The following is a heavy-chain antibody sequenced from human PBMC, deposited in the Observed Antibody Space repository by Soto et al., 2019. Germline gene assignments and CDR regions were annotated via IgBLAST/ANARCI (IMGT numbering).Heavy chain of an antibody. CDR3: ARDRIAARSWFDP. J-gene: IGHJ5*02. CDR2: INPNSGGT. CDR1: GYTFTGYY. V-gene: IGHV1-2*02. Sequence: QVQLVQSGAEVKKPGASVKVSCKASGYTFTGYYMHWVRQAPGQGLEWMGWINPNSGGTNYAQKFQGRVTMTRDTSISTSYMELSRLRADDTAVYYCARDRIAARSWFDPWGQGTLVTVSS. D-gene: IGHD6-6*01.